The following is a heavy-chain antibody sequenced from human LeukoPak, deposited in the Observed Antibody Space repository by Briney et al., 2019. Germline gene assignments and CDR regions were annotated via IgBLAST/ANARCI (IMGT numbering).Heavy chain of an antibody. CDR2: IIPILGIA. Sequence: GSSVKVSCKASGGTFSSYAISWVRQAPGQALEWIGRIIPILGIADYAQKFQGRVTSTADKSTSPAYMELSSLRAADTAVYYCARELDCSSTSCYDDYWGQGTLVTVSS. V-gene: IGHV1-69*04. CDR3: ARELDCSSTSCYDDY. CDR1: GGTFSSYA. D-gene: IGHD2-2*01. J-gene: IGHJ4*02.